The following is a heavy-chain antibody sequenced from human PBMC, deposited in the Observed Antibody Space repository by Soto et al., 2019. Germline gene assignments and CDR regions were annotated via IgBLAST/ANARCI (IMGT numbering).Heavy chain of an antibody. CDR2: IYYSGST. J-gene: IGHJ4*02. D-gene: IGHD6-13*01. CDR1: GGSISSSSYY. CDR3: ARHSRRAAAGTPEPY. Sequence: QLQLQESGPGLVKPLETLSLTCTVSGGSISSSSYYWGWIRQPPGKGLEWIGSIYYSGSTYYNPSLKSRVTISVDTSKNQFSLKLSSVTAADTAVYYCARHSRRAAAGTPEPYWGQGTLVTVSS. V-gene: IGHV4-39*01.